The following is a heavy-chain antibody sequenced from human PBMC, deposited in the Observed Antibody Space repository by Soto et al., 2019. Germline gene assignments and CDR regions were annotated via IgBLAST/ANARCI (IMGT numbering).Heavy chain of an antibody. D-gene: IGHD1-26*01. CDR1: GFSLSTSGMR. CDR2: IDWDDDK. CDR3: ARGSGSYYGPFDY. Sequence: SGPTLVNPTQTLTLTCTFSGFSLSTSGMRVSWICQPPGKALEWLARIDWDDDKFYSTSLKTRLTISKDTSKNQVVLTMTNMDPVDTATYYCARGSGSYYGPFDYWGQGTQVTVSS. V-gene: IGHV2-70*04. J-gene: IGHJ4*02.